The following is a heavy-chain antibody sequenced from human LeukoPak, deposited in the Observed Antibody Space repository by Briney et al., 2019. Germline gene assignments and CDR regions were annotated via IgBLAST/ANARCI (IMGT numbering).Heavy chain of an antibody. J-gene: IGHJ4*02. D-gene: IGHD1-26*01. Sequence: PGGSLRLSCAASGFTFSVYYMSWIRQAPGKGLEWIAYISSSGSSIQYAESVRGRFTISRDNAKTSLYLQMNSLRAEDTSVYYCARSPQWELPDYWGQGTLVTVSS. V-gene: IGHV3-11*04. CDR2: ISSSGSSI. CDR1: GFTFSVYY. CDR3: ARSPQWELPDY.